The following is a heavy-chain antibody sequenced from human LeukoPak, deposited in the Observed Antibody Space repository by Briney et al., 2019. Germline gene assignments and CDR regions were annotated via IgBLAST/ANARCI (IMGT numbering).Heavy chain of an antibody. V-gene: IGHV3-7*01. CDR3: ARVLPVASRDY. CDR1: GFTFSSYE. Sequence: GGSLRLSCAASGFTFSSYEMNWVRQAPGKGLEWVANIKQDGSDKFYVDSVKGRFTISRDNAKNSMYLQMNSLRAEDTAVYYCARVLPVASRDYWGQGTLVTVS. CDR2: IKQDGSDK. D-gene: IGHD2-2*01. J-gene: IGHJ4*02.